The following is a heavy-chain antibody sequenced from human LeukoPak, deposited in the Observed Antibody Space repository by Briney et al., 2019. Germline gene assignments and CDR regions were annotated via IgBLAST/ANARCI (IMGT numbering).Heavy chain of an antibody. V-gene: IGHV3-7*01. CDR1: GFTFSSYW. Sequence: GGSLRLSCAASGFTFSSYWMSWVRQAPGKGLEWVANIKQDGSEKYYVDSVKGRFTISRDNAKNSLYLQMNSLRAEDTAVYYCAKDSFFHGSGSYSDYWGQGTLVTVSS. CDR3: AKDSFFHGSGSYSDY. J-gene: IGHJ4*02. CDR2: IKQDGSEK. D-gene: IGHD3-10*01.